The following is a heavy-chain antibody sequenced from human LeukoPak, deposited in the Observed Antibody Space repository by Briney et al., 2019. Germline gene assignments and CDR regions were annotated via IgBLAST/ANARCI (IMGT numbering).Heavy chain of an antibody. J-gene: IGHJ3*02. CDR3: ARHIRSGWYSDAFDI. Sequence: GESLKISCKGSGYSFTSYWIGWVRQMPGKGLEWMGIIYPGDSDTRYSPSFQGQVTISADTSISTAYLQWSSLKASDTAMYYCARHIRSGWYSDAFDIWGARTMVTVSS. D-gene: IGHD6-19*01. CDR1: GYSFTSYW. V-gene: IGHV5-51*01. CDR2: IYPGDSDT.